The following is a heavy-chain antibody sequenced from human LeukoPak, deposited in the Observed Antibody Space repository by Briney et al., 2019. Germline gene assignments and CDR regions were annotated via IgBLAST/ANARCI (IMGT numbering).Heavy chain of an antibody. CDR3: ARGGDGGNENPSGDY. V-gene: IGHV4-30-2*01. J-gene: IGHJ4*02. Sequence: PSETLSLTCAVSGGSISSGGYSWSWIRQPPGKGLEWIGYIYHSGSTYYNPSLKSRVTISVDRSKNQFSLKLSSVTAADTAVYYCARGGDGGNENPSGDYWGQGTLVTVSS. CDR1: GGSISSGGYS. D-gene: IGHD4-23*01. CDR2: IYHSGST.